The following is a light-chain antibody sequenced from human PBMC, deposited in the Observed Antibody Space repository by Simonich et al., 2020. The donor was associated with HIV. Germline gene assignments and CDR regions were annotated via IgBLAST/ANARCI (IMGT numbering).Light chain of an antibody. V-gene: IGKV4-1*01. CDR3: QQYYSSPFT. Sequence: DIVMTQSPDSLAVSLGEGATINCKSSRIVLYSSNNKNYLAWYQPKPGQPPKLLIYWASTRESGVPDRFSGSGSGTDFTLTISSLQAEDVAVYYCQQYYSSPFTFGPGTKVDIK. CDR1: RIVLYSSNNKNY. CDR2: WAS. J-gene: IGKJ3*01.